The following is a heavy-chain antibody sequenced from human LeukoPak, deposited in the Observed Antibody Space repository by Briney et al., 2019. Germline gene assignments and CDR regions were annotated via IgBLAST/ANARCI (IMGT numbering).Heavy chain of an antibody. CDR3: AKDGYNYDSSGHFDY. J-gene: IGHJ4*02. D-gene: IGHD3-22*01. V-gene: IGHV3-23*01. CDR2: SGGAT. Sequence: SGGATYQADAESGKGGVVSSRGNSKNTLYLQINSLRVEDTAVYYCAKDGYNYDSSGHFDYWGQGTLVTVSS.